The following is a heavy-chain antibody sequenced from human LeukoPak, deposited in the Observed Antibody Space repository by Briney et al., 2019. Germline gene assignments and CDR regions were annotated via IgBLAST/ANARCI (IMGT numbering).Heavy chain of an antibody. CDR1: GYTFTSYY. CDR2: INPSGGST. Sequence: ASVKVSCKASGYTFTSYYMHWVRQAPGQGLEWMGIINPSGGSTSYAQKFRGRVTMTRDMSTSTVYMELSSLRSEDTAVYYCARGRGSYDAFDIWGQGTMVTVSS. CDR3: ARGRGSYDAFDI. D-gene: IGHD1-26*01. V-gene: IGHV1-46*01. J-gene: IGHJ3*02.